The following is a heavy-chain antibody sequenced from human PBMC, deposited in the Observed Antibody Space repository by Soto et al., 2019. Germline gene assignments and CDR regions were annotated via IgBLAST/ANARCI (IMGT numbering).Heavy chain of an antibody. CDR1: GFTYGRYA. Sequence: GGSLRLSCAASGFTYGRYAMNWVRQAPGKGPEWVSTITYSGDNTNYADSVKGRFTISRDNSKNTLYLQMNSLRAEDTAIYYCAKDLDSSGTDYWGQGALVTVSS. CDR2: ITYSGDNT. CDR3: AKDLDSSGTDY. D-gene: IGHD6-19*01. V-gene: IGHV3-23*01. J-gene: IGHJ4*02.